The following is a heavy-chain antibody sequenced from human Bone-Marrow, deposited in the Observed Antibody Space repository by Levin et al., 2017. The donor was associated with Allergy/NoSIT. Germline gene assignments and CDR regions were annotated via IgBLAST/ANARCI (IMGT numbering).Heavy chain of an antibody. J-gene: IGHJ5*02. D-gene: IGHD4-11*01. CDR3: TGAPSHEYRDSLHWFDP. CDR1: GFTFKNYG. CDR2: ISYDGSNT. Sequence: GGSLRLSCAASGFTFKNYGMHWVRQAPGKGLEWVACISYDGSNTYYADSVKGRFTISRDNSKNTLYLQMNSLRAEDTAVYYCTGAPSHEYRDSLHWFDPWGQGTQVTVSS. V-gene: IGHV3-30*03.